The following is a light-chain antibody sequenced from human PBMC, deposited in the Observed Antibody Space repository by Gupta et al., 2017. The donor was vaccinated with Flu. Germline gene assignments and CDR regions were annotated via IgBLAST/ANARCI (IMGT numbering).Light chain of an antibody. J-gene: IGKJ2*03. Sequence: DIVITPSPYSLALSLGERATVHFKSSQSVLYSSNNKNYLAWYHHKPGHPPKLLIYWASTRESGVPERFSGSGSGTEFTLTISSLQVEDVGVYYCQQYYSSPHSFGRGTKLEI. V-gene: IGKV4-1*01. CDR3: QQYYSSPHS. CDR2: WAS. CDR1: QSVLYSSNNKNY.